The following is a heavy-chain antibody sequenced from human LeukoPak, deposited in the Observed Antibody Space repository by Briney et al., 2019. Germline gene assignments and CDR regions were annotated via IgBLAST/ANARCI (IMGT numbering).Heavy chain of an antibody. CDR1: GYIFASYG. CDR2: ISIYNGNT. Sequence: ASVKVSCKASGYIFASYGINWVRQAPGQGLEWMGWISIYNGNTNYAQKLQGRVTMTTDTSTSTAYMELRSLRSDDTAVYYCARGGPFSSSWFFDYWGQGTLVTASS. CDR3: ARGGPFSSSWFFDY. D-gene: IGHD6-13*01. J-gene: IGHJ4*02. V-gene: IGHV1-18*01.